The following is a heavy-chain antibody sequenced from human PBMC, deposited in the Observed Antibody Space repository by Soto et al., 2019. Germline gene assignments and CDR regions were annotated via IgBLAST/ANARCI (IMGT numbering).Heavy chain of an antibody. Sequence: PSETLSLTCTVSGDSITRSNFYWGWIRQPPGKGLEWLGSIFYSGSTFYNPALKSRVTFSVDTSKNHFSLKLSSVTAADTAVYYCARHDMGYSYAPFDYWGQGTLVTVSS. CDR1: GDSITRSNFY. J-gene: IGHJ4*02. CDR3: ARHDMGYSYAPFDY. D-gene: IGHD5-18*01. CDR2: IFYSGST. V-gene: IGHV4-39*01.